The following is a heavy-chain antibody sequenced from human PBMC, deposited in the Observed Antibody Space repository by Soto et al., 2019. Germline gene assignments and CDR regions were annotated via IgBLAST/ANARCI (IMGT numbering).Heavy chain of an antibody. CDR1: GGSISSGGYS. J-gene: IGHJ3*02. V-gene: IGHV4-30-2*01. CDR2: IYHSGST. CDR3: DSTQYSGHSSGAFDI. D-gene: IGHD2-21*02. Sequence: QLQLQESGSGLVKPSQTLSLTCAVSGGSISSGGYSWSWIRQPPGKGLEWIGYIYHSGSTYYNPSLKSRVIISVDRSNNHFSLKLSSVTAPDTAVYYCDSTQYSGHSSGAFDIWGQETMVTVAS.